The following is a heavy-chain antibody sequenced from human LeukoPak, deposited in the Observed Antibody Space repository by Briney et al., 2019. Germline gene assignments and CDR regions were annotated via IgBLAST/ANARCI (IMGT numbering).Heavy chain of an antibody. CDR3: ARSRKGQVIDY. CDR1: GGSISIYY. J-gene: IGHJ4*02. Sequence: SETLSLTCTVSGGSISIYYWSWIRQPPGKGLEWIGYIYYSGNTNYNPSLKSRVTISVDTSKNQFSLKLSSVTAADTAVYYCARSRKGQVIDYWGQGTLVTVSS. V-gene: IGHV4-59*08. D-gene: IGHD1-14*01. CDR2: IYYSGNT.